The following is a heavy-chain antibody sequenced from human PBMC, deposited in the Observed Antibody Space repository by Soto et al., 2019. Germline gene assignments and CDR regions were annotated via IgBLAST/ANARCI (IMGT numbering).Heavy chain of an antibody. J-gene: IGHJ4*02. Sequence: QVQLQESGPGLVKPSGTLSLTCAVSGVSISSHDWWTWVHQPPGKGLEWIGESHQSGNTNYNSSLESRVTISVDKSKNQFSLKLTSVTVADPAVYYCATRASSRFYWGQGTLVTVSS. CDR1: GVSISSHDW. V-gene: IGHV4-4*02. D-gene: IGHD6-13*01. CDR2: SHQSGNT. CDR3: ATRASSRFY.